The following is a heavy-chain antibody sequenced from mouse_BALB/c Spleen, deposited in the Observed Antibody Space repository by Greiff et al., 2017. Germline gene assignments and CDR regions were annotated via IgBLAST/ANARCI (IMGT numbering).Heavy chain of an antibody. CDR1: GYTFTDYN. Sequence: EVQRVESGPELVKPGASVKISCKASGYTFTDYNMHWVKQSHGKSLEWIGYIYPYNGGTGYNQKFKSKATLTVDNSSSTAYMELRSLTSEDSAVYYCARSGFITTVVADYFDYWGQGTTLTVSS. J-gene: IGHJ2*01. V-gene: IGHV1S29*02. D-gene: IGHD1-1*01. CDR2: IYPYNGGT. CDR3: ARSGFITTVVADYFDY.